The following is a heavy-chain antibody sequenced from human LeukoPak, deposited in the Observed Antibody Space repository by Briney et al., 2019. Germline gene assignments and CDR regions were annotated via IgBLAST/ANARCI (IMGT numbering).Heavy chain of an antibody. CDR2: INPNSGGT. D-gene: IGHD3-3*01. CDR3: AAAEWFMPDGETPFDY. J-gene: IGHJ4*02. CDR1: GYTFTGYY. V-gene: IGHV1-2*02. Sequence: ASVKVSCKASGYTFTGYYMHWVRQAPGQGLEWMGWINPNSGGTNYAQKFQGRVTMTRDTSISTAYMELSRLRSDDTAVYYCAAAEWFMPDGETPFDYWGQGTLVTVSS.